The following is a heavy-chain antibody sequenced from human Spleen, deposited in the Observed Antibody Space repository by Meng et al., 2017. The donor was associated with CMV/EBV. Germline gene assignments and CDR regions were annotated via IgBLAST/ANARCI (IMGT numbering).Heavy chain of an antibody. CDR3: AKMSTMVN. J-gene: IGHJ4*02. CDR2: IYSGGTT. V-gene: IGHV3-66*02. D-gene: IGHD3-10*01. Sequence: SLRLYGAASGFTVGDKYMSWVRQAPGKGLEWVSFIYSGGTTYYADSVKGRFTISRDNSQNTLHLHMNGLRTEDTGMYYCAKMSTMVNWGQGTLVTVSS. CDR1: GFTVGDKY.